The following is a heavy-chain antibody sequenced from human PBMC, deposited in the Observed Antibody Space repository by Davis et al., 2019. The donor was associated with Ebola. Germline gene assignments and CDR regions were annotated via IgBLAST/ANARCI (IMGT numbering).Heavy chain of an antibody. V-gene: IGHV1-69*04. CDR2: IIPILGIA. CDR3: ARDGRPVLMVYANYYYYGMDV. CDR1: GGTFSSYA. Sequence: AASVKVSCKASGGTFSSYAISWVRQAPGQGLEWMGRIIPILGIANYAQKFQGRVTITADKSTSTAYMELSSLRSEDTAVYYCARDGRPVLMVYANYYYYGMDVWGQGTTVTVSS. J-gene: IGHJ6*02. D-gene: IGHD2-8*01.